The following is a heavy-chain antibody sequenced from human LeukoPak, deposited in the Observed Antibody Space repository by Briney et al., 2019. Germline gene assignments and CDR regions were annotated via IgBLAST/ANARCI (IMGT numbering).Heavy chain of an antibody. J-gene: IGHJ4*02. CDR1: GFTFSSY. V-gene: IGHV3-21*04. D-gene: IGHD6-13*01. CDR3: AKGLSSSTWADFDY. Sequence: GGSLRLSCAASGFTFSSYMNWVRQAPGKGLEWVSSISSTSSYIYYADSVKGRFTVSRDNSKNTLYLQMNSLRGEETAVYYCAKGLSSSTWADFDYWGQGTLVTVSS. CDR2: ISSTSSYI.